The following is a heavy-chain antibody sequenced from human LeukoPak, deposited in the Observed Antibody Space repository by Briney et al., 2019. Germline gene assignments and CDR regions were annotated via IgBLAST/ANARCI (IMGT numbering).Heavy chain of an antibody. J-gene: IGHJ4*02. Sequence: SETLSLTCTVSGGSISSYYWSWIRQPPGKGLEWIGYIYYSGSATYNPSLKSRVTISIDTSKNQFSLTLSSVTAADTAVYYCARDSGYTSGWYEDWGQGTLVIVSS. CDR3: ARDSGYTSGWYED. CDR2: IYYSGSA. CDR1: GGSISSYY. D-gene: IGHD6-19*01. V-gene: IGHV4-59*01.